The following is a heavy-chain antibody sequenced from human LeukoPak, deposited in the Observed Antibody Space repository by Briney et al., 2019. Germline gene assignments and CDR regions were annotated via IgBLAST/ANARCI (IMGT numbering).Heavy chain of an antibody. CDR2: IYSGGST. CDR1: GFTVSSNY. Sequence: PGGSLRLSCAASGFTVSSNYMSWVRQAPGKGLEWVSVIYSGGSTYYADSVKGRFTTSRDNSKNTLYLQMNSLRAEDTAVYYCAREGKYYYDSTARDYWGQGTLVTVSS. V-gene: IGHV3-53*01. CDR3: AREGKYYYDSTARDY. D-gene: IGHD3-22*01. J-gene: IGHJ4*02.